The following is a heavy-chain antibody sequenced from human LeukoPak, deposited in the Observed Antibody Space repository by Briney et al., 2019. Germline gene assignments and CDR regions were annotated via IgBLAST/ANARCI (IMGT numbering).Heavy chain of an antibody. D-gene: IGHD3-3*01. V-gene: IGHV3-23*01. CDR2: ISGSGGST. J-gene: IGHJ4*02. CDR3: ANHLEGQYYDFWSGYFDY. CDR1: GFTFSSYA. Sequence: GGSLRLSCAASGFTFSSYAMSWVRQAPGKGLEWVSAISGSGGSTYYADSVKGRFTISRDNSKNTLYLQMNSLRAEDTAVYYCANHLEGQYYDFWSGYFDYWGQGTLVTVSS.